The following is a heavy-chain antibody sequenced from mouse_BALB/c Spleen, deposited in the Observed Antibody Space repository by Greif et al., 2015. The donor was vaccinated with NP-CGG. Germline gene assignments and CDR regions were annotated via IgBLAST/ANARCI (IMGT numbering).Heavy chain of an antibody. D-gene: IGHD1-2*01. V-gene: IGHV1-9*01. CDR2: ILPGSGST. Sequence: VKLVESGAELMKPGASVKISCKATGYTFSSYWIEWVKQRPGHGLEWIGEILPGSGSTNYNEKFKGKATFTADTSSNTAYMQLSSLTSDDSAFYYCARRGARPGFLYAMDYCGQGTSVTVSS. CDR3: ARRGARPGFLYAMDY. J-gene: IGHJ4*01. CDR1: GYTFSSYW.